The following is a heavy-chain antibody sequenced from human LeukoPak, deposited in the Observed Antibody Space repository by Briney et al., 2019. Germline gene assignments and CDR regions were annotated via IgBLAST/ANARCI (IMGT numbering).Heavy chain of an antibody. CDR1: GFTFSSYA. V-gene: IGHV3-30*04. D-gene: IGHD3-10*01. CDR3: ARSLFGFGESWDDY. J-gene: IGHJ4*02. Sequence: QPGGSLRLSCAASGFTFSSYAMHWVRQAPGKGLEWVAVISYDGSNKYYADSVKGRFTISRDNSKNTLYLQMNSLRAEDTAVYYCARSLFGFGESWDDYWGQGTLVTVSS. CDR2: ISYDGSNK.